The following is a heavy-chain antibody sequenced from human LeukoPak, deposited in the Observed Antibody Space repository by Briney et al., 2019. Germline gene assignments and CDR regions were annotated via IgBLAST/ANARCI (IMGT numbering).Heavy chain of an antibody. J-gene: IGHJ4*02. CDR1: GFTFSSYA. V-gene: IGHV3-30*01. D-gene: IGHD1-7*01. CDR2: ISYDGSNI. Sequence: GGSLRLSCAASGFTFSSYAMHWVRQAPGKGLEWVAVISYDGSNIYYADSVKGRFTISRDNSKNTLYLQMNSLRAEDTAVYYCARDRRGITGTLSYWGQGTLVTVSS. CDR3: ARDRRGITGTLSY.